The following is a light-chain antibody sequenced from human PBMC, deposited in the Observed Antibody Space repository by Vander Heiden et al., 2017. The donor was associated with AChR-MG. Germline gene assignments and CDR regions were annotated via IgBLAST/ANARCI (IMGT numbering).Light chain of an antibody. V-gene: IGKV1-8*01. CDR3: QQYYSYPWT. J-gene: IGKJ1*01. CDR1: QGISIY. CDR2: AAS. Sequence: AIRMTQSPSSLSASTGDRVPITCRASQGISIYLAWYQQKPGKAPKLLIYAASTLQSGVPSRFSGSGSGTDFTLTISCLQSEDFATYYCQQYYSYPWTFGQGTKVEIK.